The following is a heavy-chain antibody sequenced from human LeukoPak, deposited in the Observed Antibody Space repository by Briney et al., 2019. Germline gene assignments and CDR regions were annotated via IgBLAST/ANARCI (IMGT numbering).Heavy chain of an antibody. Sequence: GGSLRLSCAASGFTFRRYWMHWVRQAPGKGLVWVSRINTDGSSTSYADSVKGRFTISRDNAKNTLYLQMNSLRADDTAVYYCARGGTYSIGWYIVWGQGTLVTVSS. CDR1: GFTFRRYW. J-gene: IGHJ4*02. V-gene: IGHV3-74*01. CDR2: INTDGSST. CDR3: ARGGTYSIGWYIV. D-gene: IGHD6-19*01.